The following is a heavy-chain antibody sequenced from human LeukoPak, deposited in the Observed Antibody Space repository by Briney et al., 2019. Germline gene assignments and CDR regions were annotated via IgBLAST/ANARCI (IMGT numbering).Heavy chain of an antibody. J-gene: IGHJ2*01. CDR2: ISADSGDR. CDR3: AATPRGYSYGLRGAIYWYFDL. D-gene: IGHD5-18*01. V-gene: IGHV1-18*01. CDR1: GDSFSNYG. Sequence: ASVKVSCKASGDSFSNYGFAWVRQAPGQGLEWMGWISADSGDRYYAQNFQHRVTMTTDTSTTTGYMELRSLRSDDTAVYYCAATPRGYSYGLRGAIYWYFDLWGRGTLVTVSS.